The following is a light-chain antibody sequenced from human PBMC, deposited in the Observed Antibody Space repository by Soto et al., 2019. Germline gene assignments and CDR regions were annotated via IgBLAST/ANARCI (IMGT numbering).Light chain of an antibody. J-gene: IGLJ1*01. Sequence: QSVLPQPASVSGSPGQSITVSCTGTSSDIGGSNYVSWYQQHPGKAPRLIIYDVNNRPSGVSARFSGSKSGNTASLTISGLQAEEEADYYCTSYTRSPLYVFGTGTKVTVL. CDR3: TSYTRSPLYV. CDR1: SSDIGGSNY. CDR2: DVN. V-gene: IGLV2-14*03.